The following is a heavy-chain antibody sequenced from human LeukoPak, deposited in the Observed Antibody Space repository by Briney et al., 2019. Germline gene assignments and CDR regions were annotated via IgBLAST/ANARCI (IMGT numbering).Heavy chain of an antibody. CDR1: EFTFSNYA. Sequence: GGSLRLSCAASEFTFSNYAMQWVRQAPGNGLEWVSGISASGGSTWYADTVKGRFTISRDTSKNTLYLQMNSLRAEDTAVYYCAKRDGYKSGAVDIWGQGTMVTVPS. V-gene: IGHV3-23*01. D-gene: IGHD5-24*01. CDR2: ISASGGST. CDR3: AKRDGYKSGAVDI. J-gene: IGHJ3*02.